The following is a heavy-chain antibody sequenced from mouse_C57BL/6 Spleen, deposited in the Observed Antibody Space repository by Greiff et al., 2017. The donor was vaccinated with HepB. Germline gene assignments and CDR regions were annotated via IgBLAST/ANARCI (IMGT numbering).Heavy chain of an antibody. CDR2: IYPSDSET. V-gene: IGHV1-61*01. J-gene: IGHJ1*03. CDR3: ARSRLTTVVVHFDV. Sequence: QVQLQQPGAELVRPGSSVKLSCKASGYTFTSYWMDWVKQRPGQGLEWIGNIYPSDSETHYNQKFKDKATLTVDKSSSTAYMQLSSLTSEDSAVYYCARSRLTTVVVHFDVWGTGTTVTVSS. D-gene: IGHD1-1*01. CDR1: GYTFTSYW.